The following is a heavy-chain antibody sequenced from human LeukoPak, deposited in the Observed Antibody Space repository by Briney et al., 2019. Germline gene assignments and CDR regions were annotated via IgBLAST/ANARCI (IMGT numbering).Heavy chain of an antibody. CDR1: AFTFSSGY. V-gene: IGHV3-74*01. D-gene: IGHD2-21*01. J-gene: IGHJ4*02. CDR3: ARYSGGGVY. CDR2: ISSDGSNT. Sequence: PGGSLRPSCAVSAFTFSSGYMHWVRQPPGKGPVWDSRISSDGSNTIYADSVKGRFTISRDNAKNTLLRQMNRVGDEDTAVYYCARYSGGGVYWGQGTLVTVSS.